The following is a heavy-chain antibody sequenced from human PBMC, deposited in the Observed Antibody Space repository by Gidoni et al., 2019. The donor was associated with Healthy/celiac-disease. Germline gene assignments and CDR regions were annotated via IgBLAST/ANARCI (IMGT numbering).Heavy chain of an antibody. CDR3: ARDMEMALWAFDI. J-gene: IGHJ3*02. V-gene: IGHV3-11*05. CDR2: ISSSSSDT. CDR1: RLTLSYYY. Sequence: QVQLVESVDGMVNPGGSLRLSYPPSRLTLSYYYMSWIRQAPGKGLGWVSFISSSSSDTNYEESVKGRCTISRDNAKNSLYLQMNSLSAEDTAVYYCARDMEMALWAFDIWGQGTMVTVSS. D-gene: IGHD1-1*01.